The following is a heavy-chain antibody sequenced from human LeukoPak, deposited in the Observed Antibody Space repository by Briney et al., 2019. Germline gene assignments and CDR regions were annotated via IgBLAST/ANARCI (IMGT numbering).Heavy chain of an antibody. Sequence: SETLSLTCTVSGGSISSYYWSWIRQPPGKGLEWIRYIYYSGSTNYNPSLKSRVTISVDTSKNQFSLKLSSVTAADTAVYYCARDSRYCSSTSCYIEMGYYYYDMDVWGQGTTVTVSS. CDR2: IYYSGST. D-gene: IGHD2-2*02. V-gene: IGHV4-59*01. CDR3: ARDSRYCSSTSCYIEMGYYYYDMDV. J-gene: IGHJ6*02. CDR1: GGSISSYY.